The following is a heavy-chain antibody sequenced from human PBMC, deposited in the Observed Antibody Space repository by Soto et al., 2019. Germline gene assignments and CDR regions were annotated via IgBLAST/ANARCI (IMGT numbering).Heavy chain of an antibody. Sequence: GESLKISGKGSGYNFAGYWIAWVRQMPGKGLELMGIIYPSDSDTRYRPSFQGQVTISADKSISSAYLQWSSLRASDNAMYYCSRGGVSTRNFDEWGQGPPVTVSS. J-gene: IGHJ4*02. CDR1: GYNFAGYW. CDR3: SRGGVSTRNFDE. D-gene: IGHD3-3*01. CDR2: IYPSDSDT. V-gene: IGHV5-51*01.